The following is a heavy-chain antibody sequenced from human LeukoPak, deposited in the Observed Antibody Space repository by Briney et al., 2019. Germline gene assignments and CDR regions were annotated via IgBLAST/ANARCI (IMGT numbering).Heavy chain of an antibody. CDR2: IIPIFGTA. D-gene: IGHD4-11*01. V-gene: IGHV1-69*01. CDR3: ARVTALYSTNWFDP. J-gene: IGHJ5*02. CDR1: RGTFSSYA. Sequence: SVKVFCKASRGTFSSYAISWVRQAPGQGLEWMGGIIPIFGTANYAQKFQGRVTITADESTSTAYMELSSLRSEDTAVYYCARVTALYSTNWFDPWGQGTLVTVSS.